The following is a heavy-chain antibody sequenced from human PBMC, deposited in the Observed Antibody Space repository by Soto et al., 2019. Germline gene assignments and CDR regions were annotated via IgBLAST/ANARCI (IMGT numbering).Heavy chain of an antibody. CDR3: ARHEAGWYFDS. CDR2: IYHSVST. Sequence: PSETLSLTCTVSGYSINSDDYWGWIRQLPGKGLEWIASIYHSVSTFYNPSLRSRVTISIDTSKNQFSLKLRSVTAADTAVYYCARHEAGWYFDSWGQGTLVTVSS. CDR1: GYSINSDDY. V-gene: IGHV4-38-2*02. D-gene: IGHD6-25*01. J-gene: IGHJ4*02.